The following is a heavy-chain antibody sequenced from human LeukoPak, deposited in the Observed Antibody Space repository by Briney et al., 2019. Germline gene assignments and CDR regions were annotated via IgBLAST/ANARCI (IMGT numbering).Heavy chain of an antibody. CDR2: INHSGST. CDR1: GGSFSGYY. D-gene: IGHD6-19*01. J-gene: IGHJ4*02. V-gene: IGHV4-34*01. CDR3: ARPIAVAGPFDY. Sequence: SETLSLTCAVYGGSFSGYYWSWIRQPQGKGLEWIGEINHSGSTNYNPSLKGRVTISVDTSKNQFSLKLSSVTAADTAVYYCARPIAVAGPFDYWGQGTLVTVSS.